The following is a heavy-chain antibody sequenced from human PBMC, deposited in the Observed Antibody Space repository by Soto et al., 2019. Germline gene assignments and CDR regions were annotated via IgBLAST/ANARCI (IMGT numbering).Heavy chain of an antibody. D-gene: IGHD3-10*01. Sequence: SETLSLTCAVYGGSFSGYYWSWIRQPPGKGLEWIGEINHSGSSNYNPSLKSRVTISVDTSKNQFSLKLSSVTAADTAVYYCARGGIIMVRGRHWFDPWGQGALVTVSS. J-gene: IGHJ5*02. V-gene: IGHV4-34*01. CDR2: INHSGSS. CDR1: GGSFSGYY. CDR3: ARGGIIMVRGRHWFDP.